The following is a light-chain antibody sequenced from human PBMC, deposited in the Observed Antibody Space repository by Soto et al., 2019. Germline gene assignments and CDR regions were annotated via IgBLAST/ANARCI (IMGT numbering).Light chain of an antibody. J-gene: IGLJ3*02. CDR3: VLYMGSGISV. V-gene: IGLV8-61*01. CDR2: STN. CDR1: SGSVSTSYY. Sequence: QAVVTQEPSFSVSPGGPVTLTCGLSSGSVSTSYYPSWYQQTPGQAPRTLIYSTNTRSSGVPDRFSGSILGNKAALTITGAQADDESDDYCVLYMGSGISVFGGGTKLTVL.